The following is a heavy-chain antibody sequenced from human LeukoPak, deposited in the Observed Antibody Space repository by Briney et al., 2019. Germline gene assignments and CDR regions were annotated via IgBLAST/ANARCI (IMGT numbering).Heavy chain of an antibody. CDR1: GGSITSSH. J-gene: IGHJ4*02. CDR2: IYYSGST. V-gene: IGHV4-59*01. Sequence: SETLSLTCTVSGGSITSSHWSWVRRSPGKGLEWIGYIYYSGSTNYNPSLKSRVTISVVTSKNQFSLKLSSVTAADTAVYYCARVDRFGDLYFDYWGQGTLVTVSS. CDR3: ARVDRFGDLYFDY. D-gene: IGHD3-10*01.